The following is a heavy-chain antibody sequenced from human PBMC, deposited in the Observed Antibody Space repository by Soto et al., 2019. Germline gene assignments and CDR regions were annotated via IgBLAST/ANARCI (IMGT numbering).Heavy chain of an antibody. V-gene: IGHV1-3*01. D-gene: IGHD2-2*01. Sequence: GASVKVSCKASGYTFTSYAMHWVRQAPGQRLEWMGWINAGNGNTKYSQKFQGRVTITRDTSASTAYMELSSLRSEDTAVYYCARDPGTTDIVVVPAASDYWGQGTLVTVSS. J-gene: IGHJ4*02. CDR1: GYTFTSYA. CDR3: ARDPGTTDIVVVPAASDY. CDR2: INAGNGNT.